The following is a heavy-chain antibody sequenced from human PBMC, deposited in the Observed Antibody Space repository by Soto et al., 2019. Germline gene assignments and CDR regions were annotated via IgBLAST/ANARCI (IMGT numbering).Heavy chain of an antibody. D-gene: IGHD6-19*01. CDR2: VSGSGSTV. CDR1: GFSISDHE. CDR3: ARSPSGQWVVPPYCDL. J-gene: IGHJ4*02. Sequence: VKLLESGGGLAQPGGSLRISCAACGFSISDHEMNWVRQAPGTGLEWVSYVSGSGSTVYYADSVKGRFTISRDNAKNSVFLQINTLRVEDAAIYYCARSPSGQWVVPPYCDLCGQGTLVTVSS. V-gene: IGHV3-48*03.